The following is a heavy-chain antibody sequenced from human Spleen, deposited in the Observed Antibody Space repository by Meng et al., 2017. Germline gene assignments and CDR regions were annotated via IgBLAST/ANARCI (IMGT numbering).Heavy chain of an antibody. Sequence: QVQLQDSGPGLVKPSQTLSLTCVVSGGSFSDYYWSWIRQPPGKGLEWIGEINHSGSTNYNPSLESRATISVDTSQNNLSLKLSSVTAADSAVYYCARGPTTMAHDFDYWGQGTLVTVSS. CDR2: INHSGST. V-gene: IGHV4-34*09. J-gene: IGHJ4*02. CDR3: ARGPTTMAHDFDY. CDR1: GGSFSDYY. D-gene: IGHD4-11*01.